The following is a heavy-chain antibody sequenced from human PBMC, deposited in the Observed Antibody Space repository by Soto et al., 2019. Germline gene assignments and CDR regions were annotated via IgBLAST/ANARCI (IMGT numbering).Heavy chain of an antibody. J-gene: IGHJ6*02. Sequence: QLQLQESGSGLVKPSQTLSLTCAVSGGSISSGGYSWSWIRQPPGKGLEWIGYIYHSGTTYYNPYPKSRVTISVDRSKNQFSLKLSSVTAADTAVYYCARAHYGDYGYGMDVWGQGATVTVPS. V-gene: IGHV4-30-2*01. CDR2: IYHSGTT. CDR3: ARAHYGDYGYGMDV. CDR1: GGSISSGGYS. D-gene: IGHD4-17*01.